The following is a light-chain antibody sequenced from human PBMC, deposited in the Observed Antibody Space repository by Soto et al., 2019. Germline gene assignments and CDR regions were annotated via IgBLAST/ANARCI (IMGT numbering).Light chain of an antibody. J-gene: IGKJ2*01. CDR1: QSISDW. Sequence: DIQMTQSPSTLSASVGDRVTITCRASQSISDWLAWYQQTPGKAPKLLIYKASSLQSGGPSRFSGSGSGTEFTLTISSLQPDDFATFYCQQYNSYPYTFGQGTKLEIK. CDR2: KAS. CDR3: QQYNSYPYT. V-gene: IGKV1-5*03.